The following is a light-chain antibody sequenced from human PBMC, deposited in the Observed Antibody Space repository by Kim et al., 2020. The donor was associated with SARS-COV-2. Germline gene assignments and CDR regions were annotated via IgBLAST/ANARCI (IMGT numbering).Light chain of an antibody. CDR2: DVS. CDR3: SSYTSSSTWV. V-gene: IGLV2-14*03. J-gene: IGLJ3*02. CDR1: SSDVGGYNY. Sequence: QSALTQPASVSGSPGQSITISCTGTSSDVGGYNYVSWYQQHPGKAPKLMIYDVSNRPSGVSNRFSGSKSGNTASLTISGLQAEDEADYYCSSYTSSSTWVLGGRTQL.